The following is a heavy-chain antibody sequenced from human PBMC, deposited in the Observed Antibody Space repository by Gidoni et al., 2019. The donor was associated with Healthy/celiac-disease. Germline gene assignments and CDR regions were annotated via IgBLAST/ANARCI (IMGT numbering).Heavy chain of an antibody. CDR2: IHYSGNT. V-gene: IGHV4-59*01. J-gene: IGHJ6*02. CDR3: ARDLGPTGYGYYYGMDV. D-gene: IGHD4-17*01. CDR1: GGSISNYY. Sequence: QVQLQESGPGLVKPSETLSLTCTVSGGSISNYYWRWIRQPPGKGLEWIGDIHYSGNTNYNPSLKSRVTISLDTSKNQFSLKVSSVTAADTAVYYCARDLGPTGYGYYYGMDVWGQGTTVTVSS.